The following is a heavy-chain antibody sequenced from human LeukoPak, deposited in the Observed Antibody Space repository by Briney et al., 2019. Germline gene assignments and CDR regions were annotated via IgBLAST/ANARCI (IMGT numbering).Heavy chain of an antibody. J-gene: IGHJ6*03. CDR1: GGSISGYY. CDR2: INHSGST. Sequence: SETLSLTCTVSGGSISGYYWSWIRQPPGKGLEWIGEINHSGSTNYNPSLKGRVTISVDTSKNQFSLKLSSVTAADTAVYYCARGVRDGYNYHYYYYMDVWGKGTTVTISS. V-gene: IGHV4-34*01. CDR3: ARGVRDGYNYHYYYYMDV. D-gene: IGHD5-24*01.